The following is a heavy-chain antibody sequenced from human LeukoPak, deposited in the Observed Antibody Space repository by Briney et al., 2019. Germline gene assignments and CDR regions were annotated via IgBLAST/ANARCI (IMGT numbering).Heavy chain of an antibody. V-gene: IGHV1-69*02. J-gene: IGHJ3*02. CDR3: ARARAYYYDSSGYHAHAFDI. D-gene: IGHD3-22*01. CDR1: GGTFSSYT. CDR2: IIPILGIA. Sequence: GASVKVSCKASGGTFSSYTISWVRQAPGQGLKWMGRIIPILGIANYAQKFQGRVTITADKSTSTAYMELSSLRSEDTAVYYCARARAYYYDSSGYHAHAFDIWGQGTMVTVSS.